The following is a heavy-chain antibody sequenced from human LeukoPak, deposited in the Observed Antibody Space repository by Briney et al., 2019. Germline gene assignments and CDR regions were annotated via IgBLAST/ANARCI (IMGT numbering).Heavy chain of an antibody. CDR3: ARARDGYNFYPFDY. J-gene: IGHJ4*02. Sequence: GGSLRLSCAASGFTFSDYYMNWIRQAPGKGLEWISYRSSSGNTIYYADSVKGRFTISRDNAKNSLYLQMNSLRAEDTAVYYCARARDGYNFYPFDYWGQGTLVTVSS. D-gene: IGHD5-24*01. V-gene: IGHV3-11*01. CDR2: RSSSGNTI. CDR1: GFTFSDYY.